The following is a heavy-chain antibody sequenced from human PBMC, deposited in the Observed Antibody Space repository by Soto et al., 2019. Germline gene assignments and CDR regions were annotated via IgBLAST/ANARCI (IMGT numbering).Heavy chain of an antibody. Sequence: GSLRLSCAASGFTFSNYAMSWVRQAPGKGPEWVSTITKSGSRTYDVDSVKGRFTISRDNSKNTLFLQMNSLRVEDTGIYFWARKTSNWFAPWGQGTLVTVS. CDR1: GFTFSNYA. J-gene: IGHJ5*02. CDR2: ITKSGSRT. CDR3: ARKTSNWFAP. V-gene: IGHV3-23*01.